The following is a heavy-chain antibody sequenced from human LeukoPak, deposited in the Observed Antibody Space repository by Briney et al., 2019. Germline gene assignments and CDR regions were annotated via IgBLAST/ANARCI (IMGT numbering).Heavy chain of an antibody. CDR3: ARGRSGIAVAGTRGRYFDY. J-gene: IGHJ4*02. Sequence: SETLSLTCAVYGGSFSGYYWSWVSQPPGKGLEWIGEINHSGSTNYNPSLKSRVTISVDTSKNQFSLKLSSVTAADTAVYYCARGRSGIAVAGTRGRYFDYWGQGTLVTVSS. CDR2: INHSGST. D-gene: IGHD6-19*01. V-gene: IGHV4-34*01. CDR1: GGSFSGYY.